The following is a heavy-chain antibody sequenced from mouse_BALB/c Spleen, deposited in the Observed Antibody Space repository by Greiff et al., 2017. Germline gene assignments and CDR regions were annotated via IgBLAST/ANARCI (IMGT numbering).Heavy chain of an antibody. CDR3: ARWSYGGVMDY. CDR2: IYPGDGDT. Sequence: VKLVESGAELVRPGSSVKISCKASGYAFSSYWMNWVKQRPGQGLEWIGQIYPGDGDTNYNGKFKGKATLTADKSSSTAYMQLSSLTSEDSAVYFFARWSYGGVMDYWGQGTSVTVSS. V-gene: IGHV1-80*01. J-gene: IGHJ4*01. D-gene: IGHD1-1*02. CDR1: GYAFSSYW.